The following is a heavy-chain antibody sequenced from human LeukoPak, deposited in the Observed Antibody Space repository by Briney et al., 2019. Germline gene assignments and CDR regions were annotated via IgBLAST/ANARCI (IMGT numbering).Heavy chain of an antibody. V-gene: IGHV3-30*02. J-gene: IGHJ4*02. CDR2: IRYDGSNK. CDR3: AKDTRGDYGWDFDY. CDR1: GFTFSNYA. Sequence: PGGSLRLSCAASGFTFSNYAMHWIRQAPGKGLEWVAFIRYDGSNKYYADSVKGRFTISRDNSENTLYLQMNSLRAEDAAVYYCAKDTRGDYGWDFDYWGQGTLVTVSS. D-gene: IGHD3-10*01.